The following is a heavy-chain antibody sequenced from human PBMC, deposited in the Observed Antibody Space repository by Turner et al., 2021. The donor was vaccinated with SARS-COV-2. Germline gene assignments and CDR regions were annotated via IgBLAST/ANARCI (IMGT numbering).Heavy chain of an antibody. CDR1: GYTFTDYY. D-gene: IGHD6-19*01. CDR3: ARGESIAVAGTQYFDY. CDR2: INPNSGGT. J-gene: IGHJ4*02. V-gene: IGHV1-2*02. Sequence: QVHLVQSGAEVKKPGASVKVSCKASGYTFTDYYMHWVRQAPGQGLEGMGWINPNSGGTNYAQKFQGRVTMTRDTSISTAYMELSWLRSDDTAVYFCARGESIAVAGTQYFDYWGQGTLVTVSS.